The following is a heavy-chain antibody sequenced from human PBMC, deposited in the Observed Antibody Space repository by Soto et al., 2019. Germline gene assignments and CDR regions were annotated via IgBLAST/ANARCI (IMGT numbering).Heavy chain of an antibody. CDR3: ARGLRSYGYFDY. Sequence: EVQLVESGGGLVQPGGSLRLSCAASGFTVSSNYMSWVRQAPGKGLEWVSVIYTGGSTYYADSVKGRFTISRDNSKNTLYLQMNSLRVEDTAVYYCARGLRSYGYFDYWGQGTLVTVSS. CDR1: GFTVSSNY. V-gene: IGHV3-66*01. CDR2: IYTGGST. J-gene: IGHJ4*02. D-gene: IGHD5-18*01.